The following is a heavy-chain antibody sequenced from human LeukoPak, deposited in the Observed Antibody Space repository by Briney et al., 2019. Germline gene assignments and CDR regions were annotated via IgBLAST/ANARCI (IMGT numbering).Heavy chain of an antibody. CDR3: TRGSDTIFGVARDGFDS. Sequence: GGSLRLSCAASGFTFDDYAISWVRQAPGKGLEWVGFIRGKPYGETTEYAASVQGRFTISRDDFESTTYLQLNSLKAEDTGVYYCTRGSDTIFGVARDGFDSWGQGTLVTVSS. D-gene: IGHD3-3*01. V-gene: IGHV3-49*04. CDR1: GFTFDDYA. CDR2: IRGKPYGETT. J-gene: IGHJ4*02.